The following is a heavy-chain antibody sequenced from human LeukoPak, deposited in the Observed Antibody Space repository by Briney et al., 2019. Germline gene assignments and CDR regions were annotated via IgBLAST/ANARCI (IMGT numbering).Heavy chain of an antibody. J-gene: IGHJ4*02. D-gene: IGHD3-22*01. V-gene: IGHV4-39*01. CDR2: IYYSGST. Sequence: SETLSLTCTVSGGSISSSSYYWGWIRQPPGKGLEWIGSIYYSGSTYYNPSLKSRVTISVDTSKNQFSLKLSSVTAADTAVYYCARHVGVRISASSGYLYYFDCWGQGTLVTVSS. CDR3: ARHVGVRISASSGYLYYFDC. CDR1: GGSISSSSYY.